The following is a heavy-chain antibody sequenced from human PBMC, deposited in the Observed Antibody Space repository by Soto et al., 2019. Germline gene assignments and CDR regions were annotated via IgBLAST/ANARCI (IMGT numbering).Heavy chain of an antibody. V-gene: IGHV3-21*04. CDR3: AASESYHKAAY. J-gene: IGHJ4*02. CDR2: INCSGGYI. CDR1: GFTFSSYS. Sequence: PGGPLRLSCAASGFTFSSYSMNWVRQSPGKGLEWVSSINCSGGYIYYADSVKGRLTISRDNSKHTLFLLMNGLRADDAAVYYCAASESYHKAAYWGQGALVTVSS. D-gene: IGHD3-10*01.